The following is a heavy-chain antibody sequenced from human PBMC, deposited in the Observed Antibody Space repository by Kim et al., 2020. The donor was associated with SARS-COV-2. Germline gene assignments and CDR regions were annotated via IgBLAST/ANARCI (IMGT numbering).Heavy chain of an antibody. CDR2: IYRGGNT. J-gene: IGHJ4*02. CDR3: ARSHPEVENSYGLFDY. D-gene: IGHD5-18*01. V-gene: IGHV3-53*01. CDR1: GFSVSGRD. Sequence: GGSLRLSCAASGFSVSGRDMSWVRQAPGKGLEWVSVIYRGGNTYYADSVKGRFTVSRDTSKNTLYLQLNNLRADDTAVYYCARSHPEVENSYGLFDYWGQGKPVTVSS.